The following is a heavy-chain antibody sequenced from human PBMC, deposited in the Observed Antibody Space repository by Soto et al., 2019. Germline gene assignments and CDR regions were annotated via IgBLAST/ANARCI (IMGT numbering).Heavy chain of an antibody. Sequence: GGSLRLSCAASGFTFSNAWMSWVRQAPGKGLEWVGRIKSKTDGGTTDYAAPVKGRFTISRDDSKNTLYLQMNSLKTEDTAVYYCTTDLPQQWLSWFDPWGQGTLVTVSS. D-gene: IGHD6-19*01. V-gene: IGHV3-15*01. CDR3: TTDLPQQWLSWFDP. J-gene: IGHJ5*02. CDR1: GFTFSNAW. CDR2: IKSKTDGGTT.